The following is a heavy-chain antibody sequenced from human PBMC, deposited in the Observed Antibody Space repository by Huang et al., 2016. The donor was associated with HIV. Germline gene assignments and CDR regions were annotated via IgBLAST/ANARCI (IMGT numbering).Heavy chain of an antibody. J-gene: IGHJ4*02. CDR2: INPSGGST. V-gene: IGHV1-46*03. CDR1: GYIFTRSY. D-gene: IGHD6-13*01. CDR3: ARGPGGAAAGYYFDY. Sequence: QVQLVQSGAEVKKAGASVKVSCKASGYIFTRSYMHLVRRAPGQGLGWMAIINPSGGSTSYAQEFQGRVTMTRDTSTSTVYMELSSLRSEDTAVYYCARGPGGAAAGYYFDYWGQGTLVTVSS.